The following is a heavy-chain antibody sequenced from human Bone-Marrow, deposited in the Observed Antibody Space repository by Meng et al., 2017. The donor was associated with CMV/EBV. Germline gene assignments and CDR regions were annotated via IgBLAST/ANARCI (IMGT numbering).Heavy chain of an antibody. D-gene: IGHD3-10*01. CDR2: ISSSSKSI. CDR1: GFTFSDYY. J-gene: IGHJ3*02. V-gene: IGHV3-11*01. Sequence: GGSLRLSCAASGFTFSDYYMSWIRQAPGKGLEWVSYISSSSKSIYYADSMKGRFTISRDNAKNSLYLQMNSLRAEDTAVYYCARDHVRAGSNPDAFDIWGQGTMVTVSS. CDR3: ARDHVRAGSNPDAFDI.